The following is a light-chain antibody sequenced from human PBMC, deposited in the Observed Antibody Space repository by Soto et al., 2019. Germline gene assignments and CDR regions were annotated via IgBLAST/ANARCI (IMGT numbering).Light chain of an antibody. J-gene: IGLJ2*01. V-gene: IGLV2-8*01. CDR3: SSYAGSSSFVI. CDR2: EVS. Sequence: QSVLTQPPSASGSPGQSVTISCTGTSSDVGGYNSVSWYQHHPGKAPKLMIYEVSKRPSGVPDRFSGSKSGNTASLTVSGLQAEDEADYYCSSYAGSSSFVIFGGGTKLTDL. CDR1: SSDVGGYNS.